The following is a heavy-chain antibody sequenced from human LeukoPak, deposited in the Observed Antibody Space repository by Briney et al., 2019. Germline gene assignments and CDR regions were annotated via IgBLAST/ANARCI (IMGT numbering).Heavy chain of an antibody. V-gene: IGHV1-18*01. CDR2: ISAYNGNT. CDR1: GYTFTSCG. D-gene: IGHD2-15*01. CDR3: ATMLGYCSGGSCRTFDY. J-gene: IGHJ4*02. Sequence: ASVKVSCKASGYTFTSCGISWVRQAPGQGLEWMGRISAYNGNTNYAQKLQGRVTMTTDTSTSTAYMELRSLRSDDTAVYYCATMLGYCSGGSCRTFDYWGQGTLVTVSS.